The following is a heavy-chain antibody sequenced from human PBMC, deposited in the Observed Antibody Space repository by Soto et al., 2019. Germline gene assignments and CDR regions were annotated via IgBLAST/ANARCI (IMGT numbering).Heavy chain of an antibody. CDR3: ARRGSWYWFDP. CDR1: GGSISSSSYY. Sequence: PSETLSLTCTVSGGSISSSSYYWGWIRQPPGKGLEWIGSIYYSGSTYYNPSLKSRVTISADTSKNQFSLKLSSVTAADTAVYYCARRGSWYWFDPWGQGTLVTVSS. CDR2: IYYSGST. D-gene: IGHD6-13*01. J-gene: IGHJ5*02. V-gene: IGHV4-39*01.